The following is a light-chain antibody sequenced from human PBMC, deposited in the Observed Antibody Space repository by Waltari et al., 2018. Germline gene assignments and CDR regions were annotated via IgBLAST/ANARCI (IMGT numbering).Light chain of an antibody. CDR2: DVS. V-gene: IGLV2-14*03. CDR3: SSYTSSSTLV. CDR1: SSDVGGYNY. Sequence: QSALTQPASVSGSPGQSFPIPCTGTSSDVGGYNYVSWYQQHPGKAPKLMIYDVSNRPSGVSNRFSGSKSGNTASLTISGLQAEDEADYYCSSYTSSSTLVFGGGTKLTVL. J-gene: IGLJ2*01.